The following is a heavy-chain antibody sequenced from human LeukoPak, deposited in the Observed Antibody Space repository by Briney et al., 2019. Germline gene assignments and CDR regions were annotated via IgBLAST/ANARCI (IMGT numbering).Heavy chain of an antibody. J-gene: IGHJ3*02. CDR2: ISSSSSYI. CDR3: ARDPAKGGYSYGTYAFDI. V-gene: IGHV3-21*01. D-gene: IGHD5-18*01. CDR1: GFTFSSYS. Sequence: GGSLRLSCADSGFTFSSYSMNWVRQAPGKGLEWVSSISSSSSYIYYADSVKGRFTISRDNAKNSLYLQMNSLRAEDTAVYYCARDPAKGGYSYGTYAFDIWGQGTMVTVSS.